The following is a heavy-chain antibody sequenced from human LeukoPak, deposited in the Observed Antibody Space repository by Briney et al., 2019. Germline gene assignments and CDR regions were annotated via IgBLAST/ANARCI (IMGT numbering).Heavy chain of an antibody. V-gene: IGHV4-61*02. Sequence: PSETLSLTCTVSGGSIRSGRYYWNWIRPPVGKGLEWIGRIHTSGRPKYNLSLKSRLTISIDTSHIALSLKLSSATAPDTAMFFCARGALTTPLVWFDRWGQGTLVTVS. CDR1: GGSIRSGRYY. J-gene: IGHJ5*02. CDR3: ARGALTTPLVWFDR. CDR2: IHTSGRP. D-gene: IGHD6-13*01.